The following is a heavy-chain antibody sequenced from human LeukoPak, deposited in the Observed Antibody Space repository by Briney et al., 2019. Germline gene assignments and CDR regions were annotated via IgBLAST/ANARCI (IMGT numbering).Heavy chain of an antibody. D-gene: IGHD2-15*01. CDR1: GYTFTSYD. J-gene: IGHJ5*02. CDR2: MNPNSGNT. V-gene: IGHV1-8*01. CDR3: ARAGSAYNWFDP. Sequence: ASVKVSCKASGYTFTSYDINWVRQATGQGLEWMGWMNPNSGNTGYAQKFQGRVTMTRNTSISTAYMELSSLRSEDTAVYYCARAGSAYNWFDPWGQGTLVTVSS.